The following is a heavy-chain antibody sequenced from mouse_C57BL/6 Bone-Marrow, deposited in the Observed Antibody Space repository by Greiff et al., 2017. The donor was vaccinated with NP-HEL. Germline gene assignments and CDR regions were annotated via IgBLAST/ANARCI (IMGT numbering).Heavy chain of an antibody. D-gene: IGHD1-1*01. CDR2: IDPENGDT. CDR3: TTFYYYGSSPWYFDV. J-gene: IGHJ1*03. CDR1: GFNITDDY. Sequence: VQLKESGAELVRPGASVTLSCTASGFNITDDYMHWVQQRPEQGLEWIGWIDPENGDTEYASKFQGTATITADTSSNTAYLQLSSLTSEDTAVYYCTTFYYYGSSPWYFDVWGTGTTVTVSS. V-gene: IGHV14-4*01.